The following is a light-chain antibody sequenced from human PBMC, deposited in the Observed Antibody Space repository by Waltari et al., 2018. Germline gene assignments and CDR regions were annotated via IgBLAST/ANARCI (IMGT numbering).Light chain of an antibody. Sequence: EIVLTQSPASLSLSPGERATLSCRASPSISTSLPWYQQKPGQAPKLLIYDASNRATGLPDRFSGSGSGTDFTLTISSLEPEDFAVYYCHQRTDWLTFGGGTQVEIK. CDR3: HQRTDWLT. J-gene: IGKJ4*01. V-gene: IGKV3-11*01. CDR2: DAS. CDR1: PSISTS.